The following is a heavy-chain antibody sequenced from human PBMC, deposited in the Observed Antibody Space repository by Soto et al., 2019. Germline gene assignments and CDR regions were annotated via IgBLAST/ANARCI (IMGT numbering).Heavy chain of an antibody. CDR3: AYITFVLGIGWNFDF. V-gene: IGHV2-5*02. CDR1: GFSLNTRGVG. CDR2: IHWDDEK. J-gene: IGHJ4*02. D-gene: IGHD6-19*01. Sequence: QITLKESGPTLVIPTQTLTLTCTFSGFSLNTRGVGVGRIRQPPGKALECVALIHWDDEKSYSPSLRNTLPMAYVTSKNHVGLIMPHMDPVETATYYWAYITFVLGIGWNFDFWCQGIRVTFSS.